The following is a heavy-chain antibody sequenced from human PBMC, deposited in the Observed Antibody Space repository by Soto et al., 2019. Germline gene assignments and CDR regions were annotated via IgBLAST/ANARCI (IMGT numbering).Heavy chain of an antibody. CDR2: IYYSGNT. J-gene: IGHJ5*02. Sequence: PSETLSLTCTVSGRSISTGDSFWTWIRQPPGKGLEWIGHIYYSGNTYYNPSLKSRLTISIDTSKNQLSLKLRSLTAADTAVYYCVRDWRVNGTVSSQFDPWGQGTLVTVSS. CDR1: GRSISTGDSF. V-gene: IGHV4-30-4*01. D-gene: IGHD2-8*01. CDR3: VRDWRVNGTVSSQFDP.